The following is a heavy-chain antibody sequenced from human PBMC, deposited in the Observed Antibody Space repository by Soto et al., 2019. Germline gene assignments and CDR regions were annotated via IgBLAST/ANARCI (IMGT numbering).Heavy chain of an antibody. J-gene: IGHJ6*03. V-gene: IGHV1-69*02. Sequence: GASVKVSCKASGGTFSSYTISWVRQAPGQGLEWMGRIIPILGIANYAQKFQGRVTITADKSTSTAYMELSSLRSEDTAVYYCARGAPSTGVGSYYYMDVWGKGTTVTVSS. CDR1: GGTFSSYT. CDR3: ARGAPSTGVGSYYYMDV. D-gene: IGHD7-27*01. CDR2: IIPILGIA.